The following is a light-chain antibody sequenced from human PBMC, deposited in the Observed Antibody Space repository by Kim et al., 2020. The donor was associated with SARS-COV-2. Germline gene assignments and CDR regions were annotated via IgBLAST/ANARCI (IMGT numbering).Light chain of an antibody. J-gene: IGKJ2*01. CDR3: QQYNSYSQS. Sequence: SASVGDRVTFTCRASQSVSRSLAWYQQKPVKAPKLLISDASDLKSGVPSRFSGSGSGTQFTLTISSLQPDDFATYFCQQYNSYSQSFGQGTKLEIK. CDR2: DAS. CDR1: QSVSRS. V-gene: IGKV1-5*01.